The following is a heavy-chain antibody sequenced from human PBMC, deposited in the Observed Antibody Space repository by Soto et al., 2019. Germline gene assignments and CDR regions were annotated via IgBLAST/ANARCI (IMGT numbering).Heavy chain of an antibody. CDR3: ARDLKGGKSVDYYYGMDV. CDR1: GGSISSGGYY. D-gene: IGHD2-15*01. CDR2: IYYSGST. Sequence: LSLTCTVSGGSISSGGYYWSGIHQHPGKGLEWIGYIYYSGSTYYNPSLKSRVTISGDTSKNQFSLKLSSVTAADTAVYYCARDLKGGKSVDYYYGMDVWGQGTTVTVSS. V-gene: IGHV4-31*02. J-gene: IGHJ6*01.